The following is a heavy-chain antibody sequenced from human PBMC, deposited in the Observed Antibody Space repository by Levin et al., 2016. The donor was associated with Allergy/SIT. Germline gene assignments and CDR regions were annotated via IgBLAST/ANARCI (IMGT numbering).Heavy chain of an antibody. CDR2: IYNSGRT. Sequence: GESLKISCAASGFIFGSSAMSWVRQAPGKGLEWVSIIYNSGRTDYRDSVKGRFTISRDNSKNKVFLQMTNLRGEDSAVYYCVRPLFYFYYGMDVWGLGTTVTVSS. CDR3: VRPLFYFYYGMDV. D-gene: IGHD3-10*01. J-gene: IGHJ6*02. V-gene: IGHV3-23*05. CDR1: GFIFGSSA.